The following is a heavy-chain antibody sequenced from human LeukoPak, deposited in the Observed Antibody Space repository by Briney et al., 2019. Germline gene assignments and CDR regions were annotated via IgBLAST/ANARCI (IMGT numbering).Heavy chain of an antibody. J-gene: IGHJ4*02. CDR2: INTYNGNT. CDR3: ARAKTGSIAFDY. V-gene: IGHV1-18*01. CDR1: GYTFTSYA. D-gene: IGHD3-9*01. Sequence: ASVEVSCKASGYTFTSYAMNWVRQAPGQGLEWMGWINTYNGNTNYAENLQDRVIMTTDTSTGTAYMELRSLRSDDTAVYYCARAKTGSIAFDYWGQGTLVTVSS.